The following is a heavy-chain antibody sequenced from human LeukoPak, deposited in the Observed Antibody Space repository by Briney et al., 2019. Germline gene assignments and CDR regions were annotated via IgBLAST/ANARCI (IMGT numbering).Heavy chain of an antibody. J-gene: IGHJ3*02. CDR1: GYTFTSYD. Sequence: EASVKVSCKASGYTFTSYDINWVRQATGQGLEWMGWMNPNSGNTGYAQKFQGRVTMTRNTSISTAYMELSSLRSEDTAVYYCARAHIHYDILPGYDDAFDIWGQGTMVTVSS. V-gene: IGHV1-8*01. D-gene: IGHD3-9*01. CDR3: ARAHIHYDILPGYDDAFDI. CDR2: MNPNSGNT.